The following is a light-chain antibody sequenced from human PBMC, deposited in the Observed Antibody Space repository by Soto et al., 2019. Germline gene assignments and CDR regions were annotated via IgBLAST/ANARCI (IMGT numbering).Light chain of an antibody. Sequence: EIVLTQSPGTLSLSPGERATLSCRASQSISNRYLAWYQQKAGQAPRLLIYVASSRAAGIPDRFSGGGSGIDFTLTISRLEPEDFAVYYCQQYGSSPYTFGQGTNLEIK. V-gene: IGKV3-20*01. CDR2: VAS. J-gene: IGKJ2*01. CDR1: QSISNRY. CDR3: QQYGSSPYT.